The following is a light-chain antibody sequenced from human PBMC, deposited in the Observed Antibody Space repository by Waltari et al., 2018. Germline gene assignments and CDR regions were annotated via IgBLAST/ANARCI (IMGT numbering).Light chain of an antibody. CDR2: CTS. V-gene: IGKV3-20*01. Sequence: EIVLTQSPGTLSLSPGERATLSCRASESVNSRHLAWYQQKPGPAPRLLISCTSSRATGIPDRFSGSGSVTDFTLTISRLEPEDFAVYYCQHYDTSPLFTFGPGTKVDVK. CDR3: QHYDTSPLFT. CDR1: ESVNSRH. J-gene: IGKJ3*01.